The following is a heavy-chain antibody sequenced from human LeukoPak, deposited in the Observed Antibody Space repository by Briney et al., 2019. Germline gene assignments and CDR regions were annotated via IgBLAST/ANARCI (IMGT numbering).Heavy chain of an antibody. CDR1: GYTFTSYD. CDR2: MNPNSGNT. Sequence: ASVKVSCKASGYTFTSYDINWVRQATGQGPEWMGWMNPNSGNTGYAQKFQGRVTMTRNTSISTAYMELSSLRSEDTAVYYCARGTPLYRIAARKYFDYWGQGTLVTVSS. J-gene: IGHJ4*02. D-gene: IGHD6-6*01. V-gene: IGHV1-8*01. CDR3: ARGTPLYRIAARKYFDY.